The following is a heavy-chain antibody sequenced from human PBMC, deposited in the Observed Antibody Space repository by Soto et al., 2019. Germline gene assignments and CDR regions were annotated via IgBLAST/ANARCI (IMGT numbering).Heavy chain of an antibody. CDR3: ARASALY. CDR1: AFTFSSYS. Sequence: PGGSLRLSCAASAFTFSSYSRNWVRQAPGKGLEWVSSITASSTYVYYADSVKGRFTISRDNAKNSLYLQMSSLRVEDTAVYYCARASALYWGRGTLVTVSS. V-gene: IGHV3-21*01. CDR2: ITASSTYV. J-gene: IGHJ4*02.